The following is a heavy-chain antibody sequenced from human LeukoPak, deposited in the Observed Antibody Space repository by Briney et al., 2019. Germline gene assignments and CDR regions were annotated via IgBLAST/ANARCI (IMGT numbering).Heavy chain of an antibody. CDR2: ISAYNGNT. D-gene: IGHD2-2*01. J-gene: IGHJ4*02. Sequence: ASVKVSCKASGYTFTGYYMHWVRQAPGQGLEWMGWISAYNGNTNYAQKLQGRVTMTTDTSTSTAYMELRSLRSDDTAVYYCARDGGGYCSSTSCFNFDYWGQGTLVTVSS. CDR3: ARDGGGYCSSTSCFNFDY. CDR1: GYTFTGYY. V-gene: IGHV1-18*04.